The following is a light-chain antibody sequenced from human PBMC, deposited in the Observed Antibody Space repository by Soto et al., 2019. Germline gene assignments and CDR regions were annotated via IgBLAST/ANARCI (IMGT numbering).Light chain of an antibody. CDR2: EGS. V-gene: IGLV2-23*01. CDR3: CSYAGDK. Sequence: QSALTQPASVSGSPGQSITISCTGTSSDVGSYNLVSWYQQHPGKAPKLMIYEGSKRPSGVSNRFSGSKSGNTASLTISGLQAEDEADYYCCSYAGDKFGGGTQLTVL. CDR1: SSDVGSYNL. J-gene: IGLJ3*02.